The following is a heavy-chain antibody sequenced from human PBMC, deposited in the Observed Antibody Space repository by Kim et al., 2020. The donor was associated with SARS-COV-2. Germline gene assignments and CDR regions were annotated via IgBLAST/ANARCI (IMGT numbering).Heavy chain of an antibody. D-gene: IGHD6-6*01. Sequence: ASVKVSCKVSGYTLTELSMHWVRQAPGKGLEWMGGFDPEDGETIYAQKFQGRVTMTEDTSTDTAYMELSSLRSEDTAVYYCVTERGGYSSSSGAFDIWGQGTIVTVSS. V-gene: IGHV1-24*01. J-gene: IGHJ3*02. CDR2: FDPEDGET. CDR1: GYTLTELS. CDR3: VTERGGYSSSSGAFDI.